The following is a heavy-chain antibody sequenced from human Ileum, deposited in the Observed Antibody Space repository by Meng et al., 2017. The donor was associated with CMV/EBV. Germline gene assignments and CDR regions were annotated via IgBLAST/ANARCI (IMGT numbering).Heavy chain of an antibody. J-gene: IGHJ5*02. CDR3: ARDYSVHGWHKWFDP. Sequence: SGGSIPTIAYSWAWVRQAPGKGPEWIAGVFYSGTTYYNPSLKSRVTMSVDTSTNQFFLNLYSMTAADTAVYYCARDYSVHGWHKWFDPWGQGILVTVSS. CDR2: VFYSGTT. D-gene: IGHD5/OR15-5a*01. V-gene: IGHV4-39*07. CDR1: GGSIPTIAYS.